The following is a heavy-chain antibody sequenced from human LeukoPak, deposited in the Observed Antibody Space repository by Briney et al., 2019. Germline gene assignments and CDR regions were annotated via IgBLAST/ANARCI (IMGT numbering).Heavy chain of an antibody. J-gene: IGHJ4*02. CDR2: IIPIFGTA. CDR3: AIRYCSVGGWYTADY. D-gene: IGHD2-15*01. CDR1: GGTFSSYA. Sequence: SVKVSCKASGGTFSSYAISWVRQAPGQGLEWMGRIIPIFGTANYAQKFQGRVTITTDESTTTAYMELSSLRSEDTAVYYCAIRYCSVGGWYTADYWGQGTLVTVSS. V-gene: IGHV1-69*05.